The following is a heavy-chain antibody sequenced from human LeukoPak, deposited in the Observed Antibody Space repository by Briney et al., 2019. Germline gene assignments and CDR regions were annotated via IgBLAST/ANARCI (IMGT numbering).Heavy chain of an antibody. CDR3: ARSYSSSDHYYYYGMDV. J-gene: IGHJ6*02. V-gene: IGHV4-59*08. Sequence: SETLPLTCTVSGGSISSYYWNCIRQPPGKGLEWIGYINYIRTTDYNPSLKSRVTISLDTSKNRFSLKLSSVTAADTAMYYCARSYSSSDHYYYYGMDVWGQGTTVTVSS. CDR2: INYIRTT. D-gene: IGHD6-13*01. CDR1: GGSISSYY.